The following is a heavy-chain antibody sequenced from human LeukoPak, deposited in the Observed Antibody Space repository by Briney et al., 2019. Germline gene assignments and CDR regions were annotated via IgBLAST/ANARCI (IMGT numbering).Heavy chain of an antibody. J-gene: IGHJ4*02. D-gene: IGHD2-2*01. V-gene: IGHV4-31*03. CDR2: ISYSGSA. CDR3: AAIVVVPAAIAY. Sequence: PSQTLSLTCTVSGASIRSDAYCWSWIRQHPGKGLEWIGYISYSGSAYYNPSLKSRVTISVDTSKNQFSLKLNSVTAADTAVYYCAAIVVVPAAIAYWGQGTLVTVSS. CDR1: GASIRSDAYC.